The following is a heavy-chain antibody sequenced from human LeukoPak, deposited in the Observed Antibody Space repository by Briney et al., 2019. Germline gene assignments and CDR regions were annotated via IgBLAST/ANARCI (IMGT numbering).Heavy chain of an antibody. CDR1: GFTFSSYW. J-gene: IGHJ4*02. V-gene: IGHV3-74*01. Sequence: GGSLRLSCVASGFTFSSYWMYWVRQDPGKGLAWVSGMKGDGSDITYADSVKGRFTISRDNAKNTVYLQMNSLRAEDTGVYYCARDLRAPPGYWGQGTLVTVSS. D-gene: IGHD7-27*01. CDR3: ARDLRAPPGY. CDR2: MKGDGSDI.